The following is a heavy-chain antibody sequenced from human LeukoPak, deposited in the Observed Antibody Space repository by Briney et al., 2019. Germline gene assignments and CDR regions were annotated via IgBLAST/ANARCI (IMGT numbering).Heavy chain of an antibody. D-gene: IGHD4-17*01. V-gene: IGHV3-48*01. Sequence: GGSLRLSCAASGFTFSSYSMNWVRQAPGKGLEWVSYISSSSSTIYYADSVKGRFTISRDNAKNSLYLQMNSLRAEDTAVYYCARVPLDYGDYPYYYYYYMDVWGKGTTVTVSS. CDR3: ARVPLDYGDYPYYYYYYMDV. CDR1: GFTFSSYS. J-gene: IGHJ6*03. CDR2: ISSSSSTI.